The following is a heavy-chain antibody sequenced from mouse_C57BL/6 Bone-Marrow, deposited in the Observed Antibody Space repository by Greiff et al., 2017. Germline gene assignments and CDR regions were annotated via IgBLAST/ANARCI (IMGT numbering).Heavy chain of an antibody. V-gene: IGHV1-69*01. Sequence: VQLQQSGAELVMPGASVKLSCKASGYTFTSYWMHWVKQRPGQGLEWIGEIDPSDSYTNYNQKFKGKSTLTVDKSSSPAYMPLSRLASEDSAVYFFAPYYGSSYWYFDVWGTGATVTVSS. CDR2: IDPSDSYT. CDR1: GYTFTSYW. J-gene: IGHJ1*03. CDR3: APYYGSSYWYFDV. D-gene: IGHD1-1*01.